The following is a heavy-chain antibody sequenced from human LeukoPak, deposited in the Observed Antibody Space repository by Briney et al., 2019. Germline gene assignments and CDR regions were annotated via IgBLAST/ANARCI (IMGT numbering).Heavy chain of an antibody. CDR1: GGSIRSGSIY. CDR2: ISTNGNT. D-gene: IGHD6-19*01. CDR3: AMSSSVTRFDY. V-gene: IGHV4-61*02. Sequence: SQTLSLTCTVSGGSIRSGSIYWSWIRQPAGKGLEWIGRISTNGNTNYNPSLKSRVIISVDTSKNQFSLMLNSVTAADTAVYYCAMSSSVTRFDYWGQGTLVTVSS. J-gene: IGHJ4*02.